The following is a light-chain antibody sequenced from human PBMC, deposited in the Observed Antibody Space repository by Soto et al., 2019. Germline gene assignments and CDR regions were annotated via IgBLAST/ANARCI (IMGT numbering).Light chain of an antibody. CDR3: SSYAGSNKSV. CDR2: EDD. J-gene: IGLJ1*01. Sequence: NFMLTQPHSVSESPGKTVTISCTRSSGSIASNYVQWYQQRPGSAPTTLIYEDDRRPSGVPDRFSGSKSGNTASLTVSGLQPEDEADYYCSSYAGSNKSVFGTGTKVTVL. CDR1: SGSIASNY. V-gene: IGLV6-57*04.